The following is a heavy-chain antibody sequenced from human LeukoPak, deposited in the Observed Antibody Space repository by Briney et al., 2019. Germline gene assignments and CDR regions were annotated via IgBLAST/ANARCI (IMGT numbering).Heavy chain of an antibody. CDR3: AKDTHSSGWYAPFDY. D-gene: IGHD6-19*01. CDR2: ISHDASNK. Sequence: PGGSLRLSCAASDFTFSSYSMNWVRQAPGKGLEWVAVISHDASNKYYADSVKGRFTISRDNSQNTLYLQMNSLRADDTAVYYCAKDTHSSGWYAPFDYWGQGSLVTVSS. V-gene: IGHV3-30*18. J-gene: IGHJ4*02. CDR1: DFTFSSYS.